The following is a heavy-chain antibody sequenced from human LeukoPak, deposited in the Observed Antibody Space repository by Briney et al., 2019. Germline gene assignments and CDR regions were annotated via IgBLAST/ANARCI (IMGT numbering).Heavy chain of an antibody. Sequence: GGSLRLSCAASGFIFSNYGTHWVRQAPGKGLEWVAFLRYDGSNKYYADSVKGRFTISRDNSKNTLYLQMNSLRAEDTAVYYCAKSSWGYYYDSSDPYFDYWGQGTLVTVSS. CDR2: LRYDGSNK. CDR3: AKSSWGYYYDSSDPYFDY. J-gene: IGHJ4*02. D-gene: IGHD3-22*01. CDR1: GFIFSNYG. V-gene: IGHV3-30*02.